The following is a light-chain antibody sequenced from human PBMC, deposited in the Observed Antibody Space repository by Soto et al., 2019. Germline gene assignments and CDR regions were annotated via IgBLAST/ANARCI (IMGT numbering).Light chain of an antibody. CDR2: GAS. J-gene: IGKJ2*01. V-gene: IGKV3-15*01. CDR3: QQYHNWLMYT. Sequence: EIVMTQSPVTLSVSPGERATLSCRASQSVSSDLAWYQQKPGQAPRLLISGASTRATGIPARFSGSGSGTEFTLTIRSLQSEDFAVYYCQQYHNWLMYTFGQGTKLEI. CDR1: QSVSSD.